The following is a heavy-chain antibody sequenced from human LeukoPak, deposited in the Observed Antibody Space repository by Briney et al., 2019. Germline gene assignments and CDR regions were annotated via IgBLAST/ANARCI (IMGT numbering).Heavy chain of an antibody. CDR1: GFTFSITA. CDR3: APYCSSTSCSPGMFEY. V-gene: IGHV3-23*01. D-gene: IGHD2-2*01. J-gene: IGHJ4*02. CDR2: ISGSGGST. Sequence: PGVSLRLSCAASGFTFSITAMTWVRQTPGKGLEWVSAISGSGGSTYYADSVKGRFTISRDNSKNTVYLQMNGLRAEDTAVYYCAPYCSSTSCSPGMFEYRGQGTLVTVSS.